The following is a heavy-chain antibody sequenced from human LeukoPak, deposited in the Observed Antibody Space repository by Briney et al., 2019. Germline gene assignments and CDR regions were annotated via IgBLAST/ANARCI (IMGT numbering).Heavy chain of an antibody. CDR1: GYTFTGYY. CDR2: INPSGDNT. J-gene: IGHJ4*02. D-gene: IGHD2-2*01. CDR3: ATAVVVPAAPYYFDY. Sequence: ASVKVSCKASGYTFTGYYMHWVRQAPGQGLEWMGIINPSGDNTWYAQKFQGRVTMTRDMATSTDYMELSSLRSEDTAVYYCATAVVVPAAPYYFDYWGQGTLVTVSS. V-gene: IGHV1-46*01.